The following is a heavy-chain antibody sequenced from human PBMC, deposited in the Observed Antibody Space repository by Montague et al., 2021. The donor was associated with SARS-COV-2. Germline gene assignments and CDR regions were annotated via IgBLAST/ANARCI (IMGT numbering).Heavy chain of an antibody. V-gene: IGHV4-59*05. CDR1: GGSIGSHY. D-gene: IGHD6-19*01. CDR2: MYSSGTT. CDR3: ARSTSGWFIY. Sequence: SETLSLTCTVSGGSIGSHYWSWIRQPPGKGPEWVGSMYSSGTTYYNPSLKSRVTISGDTSRNQLSVRLSSVTAADTAVYYCARSTSGWFIYWGQGTLVTVSS. J-gene: IGHJ4*02.